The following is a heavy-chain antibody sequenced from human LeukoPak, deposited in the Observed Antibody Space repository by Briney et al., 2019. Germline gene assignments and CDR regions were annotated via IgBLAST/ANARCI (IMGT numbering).Heavy chain of an antibody. Sequence: GASVKLSCKASGYAFTSYGISWVRQAPGQGLEWMGWISAYNGNTNYAQKLQGRVTMTTDTSTSTAYMELRSLRSDDTAVYYCARDLSWVYNWNYGNWFDPWGQGTLVTVSS. V-gene: IGHV1-18*01. CDR1: GYAFTSYG. D-gene: IGHD1-7*01. J-gene: IGHJ5*02. CDR3: ARDLSWVYNWNYGNWFDP. CDR2: ISAYNGNT.